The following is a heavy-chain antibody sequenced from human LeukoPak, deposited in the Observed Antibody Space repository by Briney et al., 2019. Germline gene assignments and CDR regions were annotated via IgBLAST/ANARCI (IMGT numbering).Heavy chain of an antibody. CDR2: IGTAGEI. V-gene: IGHV3-13*01. D-gene: IGHD3-10*01. CDR1: GFTFSSYD. CDR3: ARGSLVRGLYYFDY. J-gene: IGHJ4*02. Sequence: GGSLRLSCAASGFTFSSYDIHWVRQATGKGLEWVSGIGTAGEIYYPGSVKGRFTISRDNAKNSLYLQMNSLRAEDTAVYYCARGSLVRGLYYFDYWGQGTLVTVSS.